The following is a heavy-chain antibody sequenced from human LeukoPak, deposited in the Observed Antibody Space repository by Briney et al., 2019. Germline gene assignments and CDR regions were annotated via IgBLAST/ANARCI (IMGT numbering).Heavy chain of an antibody. V-gene: IGHV3-9*01. CDR1: GFTFDDYA. D-gene: IGHD2-15*01. CDR3: AKDAALEYYFDY. CDR2: ISWNSGSI. Sequence: GGSLRLSCAASGFTFDDYAMHWVRQAPGKGLEWVSAISWNSGSIGYADSVKGRFTISRDNAKNSLYLQMNSLRAEDTALYYCAKDAALEYYFDYWGQGTLVTVSS. J-gene: IGHJ4*02.